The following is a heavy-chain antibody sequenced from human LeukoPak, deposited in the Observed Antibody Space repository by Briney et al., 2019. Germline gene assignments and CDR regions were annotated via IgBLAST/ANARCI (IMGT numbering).Heavy chain of an antibody. J-gene: IGHJ4*02. CDR1: GFTFSNYG. Sequence: GGSLRLSCAASGFTFSNYGMHWVRQAPGKGLEWVAVIWYDGSDKYYADPVKGRFTISRDNSKNTLYLEMNSLRAEDTAVYYCARDSEFDSSGYSPPLQYWGQGTLVTVSS. V-gene: IGHV3-33*01. CDR3: ARDSEFDSSGYSPPLQY. CDR2: IWYDGSDK. D-gene: IGHD3-22*01.